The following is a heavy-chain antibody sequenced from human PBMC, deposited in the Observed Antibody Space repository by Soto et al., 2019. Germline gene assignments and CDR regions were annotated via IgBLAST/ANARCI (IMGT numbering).Heavy chain of an antibody. CDR1: GGSISSGGYS. J-gene: IGHJ4*02. D-gene: IGHD5-18*01. V-gene: IGHV4-30-2*01. CDR3: ARDRGYSYGPQYYFDY. Sequence: SETLSLTCAVSGGSISSGGYSWSWIRQPPGKGLEWIGYSYHSGSTYYNPSLKSRVTISVDRSKNQCSLKMSSVTAADTAVYYCARDRGYSYGPQYYFDYWGQGTLVTVSS. CDR2: SYHSGST.